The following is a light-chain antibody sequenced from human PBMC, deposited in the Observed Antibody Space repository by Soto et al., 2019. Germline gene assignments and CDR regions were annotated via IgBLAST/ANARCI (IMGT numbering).Light chain of an antibody. CDR1: QSVSSY. V-gene: IGKV3-11*01. Sequence: EIVLTQSPATLSLSPGESATLSCRASQSVSSYLAWYQQKPGQAPRLLIYDASNRATGIPARFSGSGSGTDFTLTISSLEPEDFAAYYCQQRSNWPPTFGQGTKVDIK. J-gene: IGKJ1*01. CDR2: DAS. CDR3: QQRSNWPPT.